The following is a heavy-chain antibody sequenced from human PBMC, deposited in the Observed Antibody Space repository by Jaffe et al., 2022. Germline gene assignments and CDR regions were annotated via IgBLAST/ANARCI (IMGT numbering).Heavy chain of an antibody. CDR1: GFTFDDYA. CDR3: FGSCYSVCAFDI. D-gene: IGHD2-15*01. CDR2: ISWNSGSI. J-gene: IGHJ3*02. V-gene: IGHV3-9*01. Sequence: EVQLVESGGGLVQPGRSLRLSCAASGFTFDDYAMHWVRQAPGKGLEWVSGISWNSGSIGYADSVKGRFTISRDNAKNSLYLQMNSLRAEDTALYYCFGSCYSVCAFDIWGQGTMVTVSS.